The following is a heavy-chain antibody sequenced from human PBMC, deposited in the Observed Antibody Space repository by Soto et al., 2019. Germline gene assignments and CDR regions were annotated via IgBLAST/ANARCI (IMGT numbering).Heavy chain of an antibody. Sequence: SETLSLTCTVSGGSISSYYWSWIRQPPGKGLEWIGYIYFRGTTNYNPSLKSRVTMSADTSKNQFSLKLNSVTAADTAVYYCARMDYYDTSGYPFDYWGQGTLVTVSS. J-gene: IGHJ4*02. D-gene: IGHD3-22*01. V-gene: IGHV4-59*01. CDR2: IYFRGTT. CDR3: ARMDYYDTSGYPFDY. CDR1: GGSISSYY.